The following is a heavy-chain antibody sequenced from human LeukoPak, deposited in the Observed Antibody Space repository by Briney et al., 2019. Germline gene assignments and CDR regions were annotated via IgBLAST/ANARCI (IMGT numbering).Heavy chain of an antibody. J-gene: IGHJ4*02. Sequence: SVKVSCKASGGTFSSYAISWVRQAPGQGLEGMGRIIPIFGTANYAQKFQGRVTITTDESTSTAYMELSSLRSEDTAVYYCARGAGSSWYMAYFDYWGQGTLVTVSS. CDR1: GGTFSSYA. CDR3: ARGAGSSWYMAYFDY. V-gene: IGHV1-69*05. D-gene: IGHD6-13*01. CDR2: IIPIFGTA.